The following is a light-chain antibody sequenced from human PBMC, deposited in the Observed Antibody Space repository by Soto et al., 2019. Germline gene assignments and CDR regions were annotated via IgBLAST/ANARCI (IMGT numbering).Light chain of an antibody. V-gene: IGKV3-15*01. Sequence: EIVMTQSPATLSVSPGERATLSCRASQSVSSNLAWYQQKPGQAPSLLIYGASTRATGTPARFSGSGSGTEFTLTISSLQSEDFAVYYCQQYGSSLWTFGQGTKVDIK. J-gene: IGKJ1*01. CDR1: QSVSSN. CDR3: QQYGSSLWT. CDR2: GAS.